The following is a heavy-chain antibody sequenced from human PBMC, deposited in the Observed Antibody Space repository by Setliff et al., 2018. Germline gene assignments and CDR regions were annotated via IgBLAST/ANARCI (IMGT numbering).Heavy chain of an antibody. J-gene: IGHJ4*02. Sequence: KASETLSLTCAVSGYSISSGYYWGWIRQPPGKGLEWIGSIYYSGSTYYNPSLKSRVTISVDTSKNQFSLKLSAVTAADTAVYYCARVIAVAGIVYFDYWGQGTLVTVSS. CDR2: IYYSGST. V-gene: IGHV4-38-2*01. CDR3: ARVIAVAGIVYFDY. CDR1: GYSISSGYY. D-gene: IGHD6-19*01.